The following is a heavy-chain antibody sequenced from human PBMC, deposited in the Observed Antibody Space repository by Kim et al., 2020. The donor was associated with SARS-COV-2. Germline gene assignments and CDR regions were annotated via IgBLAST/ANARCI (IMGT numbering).Heavy chain of an antibody. CDR2: INTNTGVA. J-gene: IGHJ4*02. D-gene: IGHD3-10*01. CDR3: AKKFYYGSGTFSPAPFDY. V-gene: IGHV7-4-1*02. CDR1: GYTFTSYS. Sequence: ASVKVSCNTSGYTFTSYSMNWVRQAPGQGLEWMGWINTNTGVATYAQGFTGRFVFSLDTSVSTAYLHISGLKTEDTAVYYCAKKFYYGSGTFSPAPFDYWGQGTLVTVSS.